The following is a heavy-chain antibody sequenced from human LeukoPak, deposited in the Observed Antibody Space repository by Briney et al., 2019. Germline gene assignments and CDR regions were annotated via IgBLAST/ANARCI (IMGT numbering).Heavy chain of an antibody. CDR1: GGSISSYY. CDR2: IYYSGST. V-gene: IGHV4-59*01. J-gene: IGHJ6*03. CDR3: ARDVVVPATANYYHYYYYMDV. D-gene: IGHD2-2*01. Sequence: SETLSLTCTVSGGSISSYYWSWIRQPPGKGLEWIGYIYYSGSTNYNPSLKSRVTISVDPSKNHFSLKLSSVTAADTAVYYCARDVVVPATANYYHYYYYMDVWGKGAAVTVSS.